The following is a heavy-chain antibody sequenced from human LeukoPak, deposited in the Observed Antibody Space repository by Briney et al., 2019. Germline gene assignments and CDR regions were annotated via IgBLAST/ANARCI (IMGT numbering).Heavy chain of an antibody. CDR2: INPNSGGT. J-gene: IGHJ4*02. D-gene: IGHD3-22*01. V-gene: IGHV1-2*02. CDR3: ARDLNAPYYYDSSGYYYFDY. CDR1: GHTFTGYY. Sequence: ASVKVSCKASGHTFTGYYMHWVRQAPGQGLEWMGWINPNSGGTNYAQKFQGRVTMTRDTSISTAYMELSRLRSDDTAVYYCARDLNAPYYYDSSGYYYFDYWGQGTLVTVSS.